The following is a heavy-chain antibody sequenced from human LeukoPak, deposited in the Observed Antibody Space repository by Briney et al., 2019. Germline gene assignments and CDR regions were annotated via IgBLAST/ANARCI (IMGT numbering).Heavy chain of an antibody. CDR1: GVSISSYY. V-gene: IGHV4-59*08. J-gene: IGHJ4*02. D-gene: IGHD1-26*01. Sequence: SETLSLTCTVSGVSISSYYWSWIRQPPGKGLEWIGYIYYSGSTNYNPSLKSRVTISVDTSKNQFSLKLRSVTAADTAVYYCARHGGSYSFDYWGQGTLVTVSS. CDR3: ARHGGSYSFDY. CDR2: IYYSGST.